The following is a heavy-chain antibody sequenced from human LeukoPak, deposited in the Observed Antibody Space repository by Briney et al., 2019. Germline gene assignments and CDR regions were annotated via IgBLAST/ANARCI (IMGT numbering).Heavy chain of an antibody. CDR1: GGSISSSSYY. V-gene: IGHV4-39*07. Sequence: SETLSLTCTVSGGSISSSSYYCGWIRQPPGKGLEWIGSIYYSGSTYYNPPLKSRVTISEDTTKKQFSLKLSSVTAADTAVYYCARHDYGHLSWFDPWGQGTLASVSS. CDR3: ARHDYGHLSWFDP. CDR2: IYYSGST. J-gene: IGHJ5*02. D-gene: IGHD4-17*01.